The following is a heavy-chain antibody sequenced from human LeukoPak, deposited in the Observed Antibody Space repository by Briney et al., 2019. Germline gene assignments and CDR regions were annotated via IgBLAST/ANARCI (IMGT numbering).Heavy chain of an antibody. D-gene: IGHD3-10*01. Sequence: GGSLRLSCAASGFSFRSHGMNWVRQAPGKGLEWVSSISSSSSYIYYADSVKGRFTISRDNAKNSLYLQMNSLRAEDTAVYYCARDFSGRHREFDYWGQGTLVTVSS. CDR1: GFSFRSHG. CDR2: ISSSSSYI. J-gene: IGHJ4*02. V-gene: IGHV3-21*01. CDR3: ARDFSGRHREFDY.